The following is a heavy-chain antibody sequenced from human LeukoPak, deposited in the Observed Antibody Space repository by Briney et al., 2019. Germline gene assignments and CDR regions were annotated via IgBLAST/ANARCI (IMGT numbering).Heavy chain of an antibody. CDR2: INHSGST. Sequence: SETLSLTCAVYGGSLSGYYWSWIRQPPGKGLEWIGEINHSGSTNYNPSLKSRVTISVDTSKNQFSLKLSSVTAADTAVYYCAGAAGTEGGYFDYWGQGTLVTVSS. CDR3: AGAAGTEGGYFDY. CDR1: GGSLSGYY. D-gene: IGHD6-13*01. V-gene: IGHV4-34*01. J-gene: IGHJ4*02.